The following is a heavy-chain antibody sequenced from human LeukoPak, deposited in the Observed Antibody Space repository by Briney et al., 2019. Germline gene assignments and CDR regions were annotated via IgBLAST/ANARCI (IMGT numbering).Heavy chain of an antibody. V-gene: IGHV3-21*01. D-gene: IGHD3-3*01. CDR3: ARDINSYYDFWSGNSNWFDP. J-gene: IGHJ5*02. CDR2: ISSSSSYI. CDR1: GFTFSSYS. Sequence: GGSLRLSCAASGFTFSSYSMNWARQAPGKGLEWVSSISSSSSYIYYADSVKGRFTISRDNAKNSLYLQMNSLRAEDTAVYYCARDINSYYDFWSGNSNWFDPWGQGTLVTVSS.